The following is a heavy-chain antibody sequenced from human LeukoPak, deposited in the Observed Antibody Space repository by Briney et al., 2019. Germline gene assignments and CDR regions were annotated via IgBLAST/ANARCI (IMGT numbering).Heavy chain of an antibody. V-gene: IGHV4-30-2*01. D-gene: IGHD3-3*01. J-gene: IGHJ4*02. Sequence: SETLSLTCTVSGGSISSGGYYWSWIRQPPGKGLEWIGYIYHSGSTYYNPSLKSRVTISVDRSKNQFSLKLSSVTAADTAVYYCARSLTILGVVRGPDYWGQGTLVTVSS. CDR3: ARSLTILGVVRGPDY. CDR2: IYHSGST. CDR1: GGSISSGGYY.